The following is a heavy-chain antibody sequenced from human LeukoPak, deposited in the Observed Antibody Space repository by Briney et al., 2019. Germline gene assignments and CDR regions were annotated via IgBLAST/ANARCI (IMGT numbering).Heavy chain of an antibody. CDR1: GFTFSSSW. D-gene: IGHD1-7*01. CDR2: MNADGRTI. V-gene: IGHV3-74*01. J-gene: IGHJ2*01. Sequence: GGSLRLSCAASGFTFSSSWMHWVRQGPGKGLVWVARMNADGRTINYADSVKGRFTISRDNAKNTLYLQTNSLRTEDAAVYYCARAGNYYFDLWGRGTQVTVSS. CDR3: ARAGNYYFDL.